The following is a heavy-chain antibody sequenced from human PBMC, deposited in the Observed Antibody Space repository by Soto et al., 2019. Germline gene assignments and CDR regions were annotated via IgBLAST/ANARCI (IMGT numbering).Heavy chain of an antibody. CDR3: AREPDGDDSSGYYDY. D-gene: IGHD3-22*01. V-gene: IGHV3-33*01. CDR1: GFTFSSYG. J-gene: IGHJ4*02. Sequence: GGSLRLSCAASGFTFSSYGMHWVRQAPGEGLEWVAVIWYDGSNKYYADSVKGRFTISRDNSKNTLYLQMNSLRAEDTAVYYCAREPDGDDSSGYYDYWGQGTLVTVSS. CDR2: IWYDGSNK.